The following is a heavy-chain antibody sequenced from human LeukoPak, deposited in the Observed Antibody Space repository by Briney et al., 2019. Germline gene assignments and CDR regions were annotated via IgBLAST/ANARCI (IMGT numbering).Heavy chain of an antibody. CDR3: ARKRHFDY. CDR2: INHSGST. V-gene: IGHV4-34*01. Sequence: QXPXKGLEWIGEINHSGSTNYNPSLKSRVTISVDTSKNQFSLKLSSVTAADTAVYYCARKRHFDYWGQGTLVTVSS. J-gene: IGHJ4*02.